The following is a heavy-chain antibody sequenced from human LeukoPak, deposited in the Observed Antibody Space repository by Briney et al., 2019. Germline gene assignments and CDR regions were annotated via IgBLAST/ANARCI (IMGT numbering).Heavy chain of an antibody. D-gene: IGHD2-2*01. Sequence: GGSLRLSCAASGFTFSDYYMNWIRQAPGKGLEWVAVISYDGSNKYYADSVKGRFTISRDNSKNTLYLQMNSLRAEDTAVYYCARDLDYDTSAAARYWGQGTLVTVSS. CDR1: GFTFSDYY. CDR3: ARDLDYDTSAAARY. V-gene: IGHV3-30-3*01. CDR2: ISYDGSNK. J-gene: IGHJ4*02.